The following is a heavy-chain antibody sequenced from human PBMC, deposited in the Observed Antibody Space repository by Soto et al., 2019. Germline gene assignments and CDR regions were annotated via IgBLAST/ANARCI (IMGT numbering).Heavy chain of an antibody. V-gene: IGHV4-34*01. CDR2: INHSGST. J-gene: IGHJ6*02. D-gene: IGHD6-6*01. Sequence: SETLSLTCAVYGGSFSGYYWSWIRQPPGKGLEWIGEINHSGSTNYNPSLKSRVTISVDTSKNQFSLKLSSVTAADTAVYYCARDGIAARRYGMDVWGQGTTVTAP. CDR1: GGSFSGYY. CDR3: ARDGIAARRYGMDV.